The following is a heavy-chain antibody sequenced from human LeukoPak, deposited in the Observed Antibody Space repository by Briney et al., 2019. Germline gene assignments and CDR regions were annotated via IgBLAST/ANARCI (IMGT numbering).Heavy chain of an antibody. Sequence: GGSLRLSCAASGFTFSNVWMNWVRQAPGKGLEWVGRIKSKTDGGTTDYAAPVKGRFTISRDDSKNTLYLQMNSLKTEDTAVYYCSTTYYYDSSEGYWGQGTLVTVSS. CDR2: IKSKTDGGTT. CDR1: GFTFSNVW. D-gene: IGHD3-22*01. J-gene: IGHJ4*02. V-gene: IGHV3-15*07. CDR3: STTYYYDSSEGY.